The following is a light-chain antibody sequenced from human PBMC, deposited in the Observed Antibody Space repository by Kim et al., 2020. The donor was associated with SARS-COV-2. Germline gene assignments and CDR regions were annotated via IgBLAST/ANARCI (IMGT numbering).Light chain of an antibody. V-gene: IGKV3-11*01. CDR1: KCLSAY. CDR3: QQYVNSPFT. CDR2: NGS. J-gene: IGKJ4*01. Sequence: GEDATLFCCRSNKCLSAYLAWYQQKPGQAPRLVIYNGSDRPTGIPARFSGSGSGTDFTLSISSLQPEDFAVYYCQQYVNSPFTFGGGTKVDIK.